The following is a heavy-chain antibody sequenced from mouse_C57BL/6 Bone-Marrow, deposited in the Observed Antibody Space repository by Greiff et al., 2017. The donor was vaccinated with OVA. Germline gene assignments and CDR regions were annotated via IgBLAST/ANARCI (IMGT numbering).Heavy chain of an antibody. CDR2: IRIKANGYTT. J-gene: IGHJ3*01. V-gene: IGHV7-4*01. D-gene: IGHD1-1*01. Sequence: EVKVVESGGGLVQPGASLRLSCAASGFTFNDYQMSWVRQAPGKAPEWLALIRIKANGYTTEYTASVKGRFTISRDNSQNILYLQMNTLRAEDSATYYCVKAVSSGSSYTWFAYWGQGTLVTVSA. CDR1: GFTFNDYQ. CDR3: VKAVSSGSSYTWFAY.